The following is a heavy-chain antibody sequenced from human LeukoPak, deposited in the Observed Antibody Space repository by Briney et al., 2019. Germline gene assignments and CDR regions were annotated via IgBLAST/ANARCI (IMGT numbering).Heavy chain of an antibody. CDR3: ARGSSGWYFDF. V-gene: IGHV3-7*01. CDR2: IKQDGSEK. J-gene: IGHJ4*02. D-gene: IGHD6-19*01. Sequence: GGSLRLSCAASGFTFSSYRMSWVRQAPGKGLEWVANIKQDGSEKYYVDSVKGRFTISRDNARNSLYLQMNSLRAEDTAVYYCARGSSGWYFDFWGQGTLVTVSS. CDR1: GFTFSSYR.